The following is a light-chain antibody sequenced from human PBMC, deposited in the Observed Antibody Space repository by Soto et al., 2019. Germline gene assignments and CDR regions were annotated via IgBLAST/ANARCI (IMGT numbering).Light chain of an antibody. CDR3: QQSYSTLRT. Sequence: DIQMTQSPSSLSASVGDRVTITCRASQSIRSYLNWYQQKPGKAPKLLIYAASRLQSGVPSRFSGSGSGTDFTLTISSLQPEDFATYYCQQSYSTLRTFGQGTKVEI. J-gene: IGKJ1*01. CDR2: AAS. V-gene: IGKV1-39*01. CDR1: QSIRSY.